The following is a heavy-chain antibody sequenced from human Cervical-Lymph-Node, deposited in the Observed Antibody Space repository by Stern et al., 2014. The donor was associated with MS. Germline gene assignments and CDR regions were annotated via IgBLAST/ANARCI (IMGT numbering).Heavy chain of an antibody. Sequence: QMQLVQSGAEVKKPGSSVKVSCKASGGIFSNDVINWVRQAPGQGLDWMGGISPKFGTTKYAQKFQDRVKITADESMTTAYMDLSSLRSEDTALYYCATTFRWGQGTLITVSS. CDR2: ISPKFGTT. CDR1: GGIFSNDV. J-gene: IGHJ4*02. V-gene: IGHV1-69*01. D-gene: IGHD3-10*01. CDR3: ATTFR.